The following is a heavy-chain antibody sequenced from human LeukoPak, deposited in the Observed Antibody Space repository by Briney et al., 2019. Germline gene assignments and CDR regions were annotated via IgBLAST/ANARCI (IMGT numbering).Heavy chain of an antibody. V-gene: IGHV4-39*07. Sequence: SETLSLTCTVSGGSISSSSYYWGWIRQPPGKGLEWIGSTYYSGSTYYNPSLKSRVTISVDRSKNQFSLKLSSVTAADTAVYYCARDIAGRGYFDYWGQGTLVTVSS. D-gene: IGHD1-26*01. CDR3: ARDIAGRGYFDY. CDR2: TYYSGST. CDR1: GGSISSSSYY. J-gene: IGHJ4*02.